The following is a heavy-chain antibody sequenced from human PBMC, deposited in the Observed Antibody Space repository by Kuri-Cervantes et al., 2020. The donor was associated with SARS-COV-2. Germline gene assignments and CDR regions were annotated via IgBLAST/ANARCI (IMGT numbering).Heavy chain of an antibody. D-gene: IGHD3-22*01. CDR2: INPNSGGT. J-gene: IGHJ3*02. CDR3: ARVHDSSGYKSLDI. CDR1: GYTFTGYY. Sequence: ASVKVSCKASGYTFTGYYMHWVRQAPGQGLEWMGWINPNSGGTNYAQKFQGRVTMTRDTSISTAYMELSRLRSEDTAVYYCARVHDSSGYKSLDIWGQGTMVTVSS. V-gene: IGHV1-2*02.